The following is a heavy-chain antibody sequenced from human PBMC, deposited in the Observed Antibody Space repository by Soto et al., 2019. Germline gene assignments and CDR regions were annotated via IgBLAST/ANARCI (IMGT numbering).Heavy chain of an antibody. CDR3: CKGPSFAHFDY. V-gene: IGHV3-15*07. CDR2: IKSRTDGGTT. J-gene: IGHJ4*02. Sequence: PGGSLRLSCAASGFTFSNAWMNWVRQAPGKGLEWVGRIKSRTDGGTTDYAAPVKGRFTISRDDSKNTLYLQMNSLKTEDTAVYYCCKGPSFAHFDYWGQGTLVTVSS. CDR1: GFTFSNAW.